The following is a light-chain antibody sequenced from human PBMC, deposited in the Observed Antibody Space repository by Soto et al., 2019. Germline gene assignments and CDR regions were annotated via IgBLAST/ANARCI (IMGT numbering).Light chain of an antibody. CDR3: LHCYEWPRWT. CDR1: QSISNN. CDR2: GAS. Sequence: EIVMTQSPATLSVSPGERATLSCRASQSISNNLAWYQQQPGQTPRLLIYGASTTATGIPARFSGSGTGTEFTLTISSLQSEDFAVYYCLHCYEWPRWTFGQGTKVDIK. V-gene: IGKV3-15*01. J-gene: IGKJ1*01.